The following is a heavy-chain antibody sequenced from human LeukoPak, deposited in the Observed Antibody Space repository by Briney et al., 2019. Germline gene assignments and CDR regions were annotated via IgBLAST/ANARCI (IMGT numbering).Heavy chain of an antibody. CDR3: AREAASIVATIEAAFDI. CDR1: GFTFSDHY. J-gene: IGHJ3*02. Sequence: GGSLRVSCAASGFTFSDHYMDWVRQAPGKGLEWDGRTRNKANSYTTEYAASVKGRFTISRDDSKNSLYLQMNSLKTEDTAVYYCAREAASIVATIEAAFDIWGQGTMVTASS. D-gene: IGHD5-12*01. CDR2: TRNKANSYTT. V-gene: IGHV3-72*01.